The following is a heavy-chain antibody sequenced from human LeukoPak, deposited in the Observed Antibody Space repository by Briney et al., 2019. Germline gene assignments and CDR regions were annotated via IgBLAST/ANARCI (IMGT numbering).Heavy chain of an antibody. CDR1: GGSFSGQY. V-gene: IGHV4-34*01. J-gene: IGHJ4*02. CDR3: AGGDYHGSESYANY. CDR2: INHGGSI. D-gene: IGHD3-10*01. Sequence: SATLSLTCAVYGGSFSGQYWGWIRQPPGKGLEWIGEINHGGSISYNASLKSRVTISLDTSKNQFSLKLSSVTAADTAVYYCAGGDYHGSESYANYWGQGTLVTVSS.